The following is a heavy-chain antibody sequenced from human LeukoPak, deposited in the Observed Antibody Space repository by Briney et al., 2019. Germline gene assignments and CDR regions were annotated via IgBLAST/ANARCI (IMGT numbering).Heavy chain of an antibody. J-gene: IGHJ4*02. CDR3: ASFSFLLLGVLRFLEWLLPFDY. D-gene: IGHD3-3*01. CDR1: GFTFSSYD. CDR2: IGTAGDT. V-gene: IGHV3-13*03. Sequence: GGSLRLSCAACGFTFSSYDMHWVRQATGKGLEWVSAIGTAGDTYYPGSVKGQFTISRENAKNSLYLQMNSLRAGDTAVYYCASFSFLLLGVLRFLEWLLPFDYWGQGTLVTVSS.